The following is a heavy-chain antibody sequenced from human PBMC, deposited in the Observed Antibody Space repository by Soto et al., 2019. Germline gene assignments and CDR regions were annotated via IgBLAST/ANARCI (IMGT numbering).Heavy chain of an antibody. V-gene: IGHV1-2*04. CDR2: INPNSGGT. CDR1: GYTFTGYY. J-gene: IGHJ4*02. Sequence: QVQLVQSGAEVKKPGASVKVSCKASGYTFTGYYMHWVRQAPGQGLEWMGWINPNSGGTNYAQKFQGWVTMTRDTSISTAYMELSRLRSDDTAVYYCARDGPWGDCSGGSCYSGLFDYWGQGTLVTVSS. CDR3: ARDGPWGDCSGGSCYSGLFDY. D-gene: IGHD2-15*01.